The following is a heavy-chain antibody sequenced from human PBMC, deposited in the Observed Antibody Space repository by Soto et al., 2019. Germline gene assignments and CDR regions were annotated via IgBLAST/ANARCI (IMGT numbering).Heavy chain of an antibody. D-gene: IGHD6-19*01. V-gene: IGHV1-46*01. J-gene: IGHJ4*02. CDR2: INSSGGTA. Sequence: ASVKVSCKASGYTFTSYHIHWVRQAPGQGLEWMGIINSSGGTATYSPNFQGRVTMTRDTSTSTVHMELSSLRSEDTAVYYCARDSGYLTGWYYFDYWGEGTLVTVSS. CDR3: ARDSGYLTGWYYFDY. CDR1: GYTFTSYH.